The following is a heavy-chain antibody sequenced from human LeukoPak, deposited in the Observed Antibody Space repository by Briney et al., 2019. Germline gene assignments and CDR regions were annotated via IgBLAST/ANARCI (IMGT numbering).Heavy chain of an antibody. V-gene: IGHV3-23*01. CDR3: AKDVSNFNGASDA. CDR1: GFAFSSDA. D-gene: IGHD2-8*01. Sequence: QPGGSLRLSCAASGFAFSSDAMTWVRQTPGKGLERVSTIDISGDVTNCADSVKGRFTISRDDSKNTLYLQLHSLRVEDTAIYYCAKDVSNFNGASDAWGLGTMVTVSS. J-gene: IGHJ3*01. CDR2: IDISGDVT.